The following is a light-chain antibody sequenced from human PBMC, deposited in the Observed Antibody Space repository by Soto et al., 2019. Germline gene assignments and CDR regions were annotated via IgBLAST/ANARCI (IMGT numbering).Light chain of an antibody. CDR2: NNN. Sequence: QSVLTQSPSASGTPGQRVSISCSGSSSNIGSNTVNWYQQLPGTAPKLLIHNNNQRPSGVPDRFSGSKSGTSASLAISGLQSEDEADYYCAAWDDSLNGVVFGGGTKVTVL. CDR3: AAWDDSLNGVV. J-gene: IGLJ2*01. V-gene: IGLV1-44*01. CDR1: SSNIGSNT.